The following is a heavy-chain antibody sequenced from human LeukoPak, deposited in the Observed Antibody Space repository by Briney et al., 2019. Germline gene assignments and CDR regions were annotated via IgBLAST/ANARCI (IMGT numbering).Heavy chain of an antibody. CDR1: GGSISSNGYY. D-gene: IGHD4-17*01. CDR2: IYYSGSA. CDR3: ARAYGARPYYYFDY. Sequence: SETLSLPCSVSGGSISSNGYYWGWIRQPPGKGLEWIGAIYYSGSAYYNPSLKSRVTISLDTSKNQFSLKVPPVTAADTAVYYCARAYGARPYYYFDYWGQGTLVTVSS. J-gene: IGHJ4*02. V-gene: IGHV4-39*01.